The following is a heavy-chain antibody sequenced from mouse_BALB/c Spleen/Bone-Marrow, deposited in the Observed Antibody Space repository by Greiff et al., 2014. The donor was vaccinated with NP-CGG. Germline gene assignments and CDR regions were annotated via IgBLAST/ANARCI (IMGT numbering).Heavy chain of an antibody. Sequence: VQLQQSGAELVKPGASVKLSCTASGFNIKDTYMHWVKQRPEQGLEWIGRIDPANGNTKYDPKFQGKATITADTSSNTAYLQLSSLTSEDTAVYHSARYSYGSRGYYFDYWGQGTTLTVSS. CDR1: GFNIKDTY. CDR2: IDPANGNT. V-gene: IGHV14-3*02. CDR3: ARYSYGSRGYYFDY. J-gene: IGHJ2*01. D-gene: IGHD1-1*01.